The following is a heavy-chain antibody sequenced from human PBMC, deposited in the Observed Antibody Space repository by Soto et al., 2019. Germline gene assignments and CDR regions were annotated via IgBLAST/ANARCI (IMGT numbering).Heavy chain of an antibody. V-gene: IGHV5-51*01. CDR3: ARIGSSYNPFDH. D-gene: IGHD2-15*01. CDR1: GYTFSSYS. CDR2: IYPDDSDT. J-gene: IGHJ4*02. Sequence: GESLKISCEGSGYTFSSYSIGWVRQMPGKGLEWMGIIYPDDSDTRYSPSFRGQVTISVDKSISRAYLQWSSLKASDSAMYFCARIGSSYNPFDHWGRGNLVPVSS.